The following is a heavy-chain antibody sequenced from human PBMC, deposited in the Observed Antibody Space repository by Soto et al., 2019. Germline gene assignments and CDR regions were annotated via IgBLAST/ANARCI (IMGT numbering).Heavy chain of an antibody. J-gene: IGHJ4*02. CDR1: GFTFSSCA. CDR2: INAGNGNT. V-gene: IGHV1-3*01. D-gene: IGHD2-15*01. Sequence: PGGSLRLSCAASGFTFSSCAMGWVRQAPGQRLEWMGWINAGNGNTKYSQKFQGRVTITRDTSASTAYMELSSLRSEDTAVYYCARDLGGWPDYWGQGTLVTVSS. CDR3: ARDLGGWPDY.